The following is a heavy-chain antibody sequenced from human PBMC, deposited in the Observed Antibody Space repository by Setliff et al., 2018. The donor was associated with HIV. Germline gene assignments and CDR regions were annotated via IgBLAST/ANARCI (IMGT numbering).Heavy chain of an antibody. CDR3: ARDGYSSSWYASDHYYIDV. Sequence: SETLSLTCIVSGGSISSSSYYWGWNRQPPGKGLEWIGTVYYSGSTYYNPSLKSRVTISVDTYENQFSLTLSSVTAADTAVYYCARDGYSSSWYASDHYYIDVWGKGTTVTVSS. D-gene: IGHD6-13*01. V-gene: IGHV4-39*07. CDR1: GGSISSSSYY. J-gene: IGHJ6*03. CDR2: VYYSGST.